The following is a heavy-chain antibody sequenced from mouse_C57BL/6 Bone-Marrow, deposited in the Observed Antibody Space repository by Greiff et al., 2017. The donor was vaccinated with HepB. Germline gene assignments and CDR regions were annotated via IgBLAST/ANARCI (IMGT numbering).Heavy chain of an antibody. V-gene: IGHV12-3*01. CDR2: ITHSGET. J-gene: IGHJ3*01. Sequence: VQLVESGPGLVKPSQSLFLTCSITGFPITSGYYWIWIRQSPGKPLEWMGYITHSGETFYNPSLQSPISITRETSKNQFFLQLNSGTTEDTAMYYWAGDRGGQRGFAYWGQGTLVTVSA. CDR3: AGDRGGQRGFAY. CDR1: GFPITSGYY.